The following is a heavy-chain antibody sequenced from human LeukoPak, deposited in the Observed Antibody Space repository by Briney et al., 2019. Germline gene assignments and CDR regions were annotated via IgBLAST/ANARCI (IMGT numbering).Heavy chain of an antibody. D-gene: IGHD3-10*01. CDR2: IYSGGST. CDR3: ARFGGSGSYYNVRGDY. V-gene: IGHV3-53*01. CDR1: GFTVSSNY. Sequence: GGSLRLSCAASGFTVSSNYMSWVRQAPGKGLEWVSVIYSGGSTYYADSVKGRFTISRDNSKNTLYLQMNSLRAEDTAVYYCARFGGSGSYYNVRGDYWGQGTLVTVSS. J-gene: IGHJ4*02.